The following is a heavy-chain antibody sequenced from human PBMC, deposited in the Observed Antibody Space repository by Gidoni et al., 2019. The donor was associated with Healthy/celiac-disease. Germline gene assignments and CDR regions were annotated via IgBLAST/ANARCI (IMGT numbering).Heavy chain of an antibody. V-gene: IGHV1-46*01. Sequence: QVQLVQSGAEVKKPGASVKVSCKASGYTFTSYYMHWVGQAPGQGLEWMGRIYPSGGSTSDAQKFQGRVTMTRDTSTSTVYMELSSLRSEDTAVYYCARAGIVVVHFDLWGRGTLVTVSS. D-gene: IGHD3-22*01. J-gene: IGHJ2*01. CDR1: GYTFTSYY. CDR2: IYPSGGST. CDR3: ARAGIVVVHFDL.